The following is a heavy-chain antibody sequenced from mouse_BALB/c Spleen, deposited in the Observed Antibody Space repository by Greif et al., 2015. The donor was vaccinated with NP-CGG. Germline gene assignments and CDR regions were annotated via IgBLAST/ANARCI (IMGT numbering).Heavy chain of an antibody. CDR3: ARRTGTEAMDD. D-gene: IGHD4-1*01. V-gene: IGHV1-84*02. CDR2: IYPGSGNT. CDR1: GYTFTDYY. Sequence: QVQLQQPGPELVKPGASVKISRKASGYTFTDYYINWVKQKPGQGLEWIGWIYPGSGNTKCNEKFKGKATLTVDTSSSTAYMQFSSLTSEDTAVYFCARRTGTEAMDDWGQGTSVTVSS. J-gene: IGHJ4*01.